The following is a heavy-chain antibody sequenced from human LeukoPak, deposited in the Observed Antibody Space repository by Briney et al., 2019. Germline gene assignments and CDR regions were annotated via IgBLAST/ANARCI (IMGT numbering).Heavy chain of an antibody. D-gene: IGHD5-12*01. V-gene: IGHV4-59*11. Sequence: SETLSLTCTVSVGSIRSHYWSWIRQPPGKGLEWIGYIYYSGSTNYNPSLKSRVTISVATSKNQFSLKLSSVTAADTAVYYCARDVATDYYYYYMDVWGKGTTVTVSS. CDR1: VGSIRSHY. CDR2: IYYSGST. J-gene: IGHJ6*03. CDR3: ARDVATDYYYYYMDV.